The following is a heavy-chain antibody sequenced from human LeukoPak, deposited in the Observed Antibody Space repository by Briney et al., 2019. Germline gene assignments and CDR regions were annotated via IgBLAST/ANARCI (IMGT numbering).Heavy chain of an antibody. V-gene: IGHV5-10-1*01. Sequence: GESLRISCMGSGYRFSRYWITWVRQMPGKGLEWMGRIDPSDSYTNYSPSFQGQVTISADKSITTVYLQWSSLKASDPAMYYCGRYPPGHFGMDVWGQGTTVTVSS. CDR1: GYRFSRYW. CDR3: GRYPPGHFGMDV. J-gene: IGHJ6*02. CDR2: IDPSDSYT.